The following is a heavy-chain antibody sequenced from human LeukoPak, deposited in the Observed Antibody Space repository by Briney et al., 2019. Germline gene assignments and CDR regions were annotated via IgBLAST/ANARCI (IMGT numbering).Heavy chain of an antibody. Sequence: GGSLRLSCAASGFTFSSYAMSWVRQAPGKGLEWVSAISGSGGSTYYADSVKGRFTISRDNSKNTMYLQMNSLRAEDTAVYYCAKVSRRVVVVIPALYYFDYWGQGTLVTVSS. CDR1: GFTFSSYA. CDR3: AKVSRRVVVVIPALYYFDY. CDR2: ISGSGGST. J-gene: IGHJ4*02. D-gene: IGHD3-22*01. V-gene: IGHV3-23*01.